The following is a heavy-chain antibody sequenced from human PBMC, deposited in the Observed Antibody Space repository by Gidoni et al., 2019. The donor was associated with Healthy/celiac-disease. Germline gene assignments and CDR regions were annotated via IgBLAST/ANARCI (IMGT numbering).Heavy chain of an antibody. CDR3: ARGYCSSTSCYHVPDAFDI. Sequence: EVQLLESGGGLVQPGGSLIFFCAASGFTFSSYAWGWVRHAQGKGLEWVSAISGSGGSTYYADSVKGRFTISRDNSKNTLYLQMNSLRAEDTAVYYCARGYCSSTSCYHVPDAFDIWGQGTMVTVSS. J-gene: IGHJ3*02. CDR1: GFTFSSYA. D-gene: IGHD2-2*01. CDR2: ISGSGGST. V-gene: IGHV3-23*01.